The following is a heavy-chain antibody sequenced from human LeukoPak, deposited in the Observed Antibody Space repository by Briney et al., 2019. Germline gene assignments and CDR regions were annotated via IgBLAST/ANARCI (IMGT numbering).Heavy chain of an antibody. J-gene: IGHJ6*03. CDR1: NASISTYY. V-gene: IGHV4-59*01. CDR2: IFYSGST. Sequence: PSETLSLTCTVSNASISTYYWGWIRQPPGKGLESLGYIFYSGSTNYNPSLKSRVTISVDTSKNQFSLKLSSVTAADTAVYCCAREEVYYYYMDVWGKGTTVTISS. CDR3: AREEVYYYYMDV.